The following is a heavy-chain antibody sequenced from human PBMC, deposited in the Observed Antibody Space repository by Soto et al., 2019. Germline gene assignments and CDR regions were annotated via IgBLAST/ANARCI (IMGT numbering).Heavy chain of an antibody. D-gene: IGHD3-3*01. CDR1: GYNFAGYW. Sequence: GESLKISCKGSGYNFAGYWIAWVRQMPGKGLELMGIIYPSDSDTRYRPSFQGQVTISADKSISSAYLQWSSLRASDTAMYYCARGGVSTRTFDYWGQGTTVTVSP. J-gene: IGHJ4*02. V-gene: IGHV5-51*01. CDR2: IYPSDSDT. CDR3: ARGGVSTRTFDY.